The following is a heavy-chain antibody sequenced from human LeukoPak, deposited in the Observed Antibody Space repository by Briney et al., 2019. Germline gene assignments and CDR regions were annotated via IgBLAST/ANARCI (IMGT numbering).Heavy chain of an antibody. D-gene: IGHD3-22*01. CDR1: GFTFSSYA. CDR2: ISGSGGST. Sequence: PGGSLRLSCAASGFTFSSYAMSWVRQAPGKGLEWVSAISGSGGSTYYADSVKGRFTISRDNSKNTLYLQMNSLRAEDTAVYYCAKIPSTYYYDGSGYHPYFDYWGQGTLVTVSS. J-gene: IGHJ4*02. CDR3: AKIPSTYYYDGSGYHPYFDY. V-gene: IGHV3-23*01.